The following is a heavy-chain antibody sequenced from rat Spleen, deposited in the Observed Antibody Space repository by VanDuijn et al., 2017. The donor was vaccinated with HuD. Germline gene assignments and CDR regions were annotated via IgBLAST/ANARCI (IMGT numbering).Heavy chain of an antibody. Sequence: QVQLKESGPGLVQPSQTLSLTCTVSGFSLTSYPVHWVRQPPGQGLEWMGVMWSDGDTSYNSALKSRLSISRDTSKSQVFLKMNSLQTDDTGTYYCTREGNIGTLSDYWGQGVMVTVSS. V-gene: IGHV2-32*01. D-gene: IGHD1-5*01. J-gene: IGHJ2*01. CDR1: GFSLTSYP. CDR2: MWSDGDT. CDR3: TREGNIGTLSDY.